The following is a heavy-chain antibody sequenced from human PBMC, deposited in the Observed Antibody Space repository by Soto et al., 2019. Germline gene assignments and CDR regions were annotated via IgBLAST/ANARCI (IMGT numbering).Heavy chain of an antibody. J-gene: IGHJ6*02. CDR1: GFTFSSYA. CDR2: ISYDGSNK. Sequence: QVQLVESGGGVVQPGRSLRLSCAASGFTFSSYAMHWVRQAPGKGLEWVAVISYDGSNKYYEDSVKGRFTISRDNSKNTLYLQMNSLRAEDTAVYYCARDILRFLEWLLPYYYYGMDVWGQGTTVTVSS. CDR3: ARDILRFLEWLLPYYYYGMDV. V-gene: IGHV3-30-3*01. D-gene: IGHD3-3*01.